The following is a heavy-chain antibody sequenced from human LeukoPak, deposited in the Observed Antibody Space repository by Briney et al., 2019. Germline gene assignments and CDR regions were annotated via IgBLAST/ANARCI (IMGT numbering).Heavy chain of an antibody. Sequence: PGGSLRLSCVASGFTFSNYWMSWVRQAPGKGLEWLANMKEDGSARYHVDSMKGRFTTSRDNAKNSLYLQMNSLRAEDTAVYYCAREQGWSDSYYGMDVWGQGTTVTVSS. CDR2: MKEDGSAR. V-gene: IGHV3-7*01. CDR1: GFTFSNYW. CDR3: AREQGWSDSYYGMDV. J-gene: IGHJ6*02.